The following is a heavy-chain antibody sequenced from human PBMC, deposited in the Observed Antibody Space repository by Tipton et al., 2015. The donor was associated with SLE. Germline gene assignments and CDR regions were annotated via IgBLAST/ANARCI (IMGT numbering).Heavy chain of an antibody. CDR3: ARAPSRDWDLYYFDY. J-gene: IGHJ4*02. CDR2: IYYSGST. Sequence: TLSLTCTVSGGSISSSSYYWGWIRQPPGKGLEWIGSIYYSGSTYYNPSLKSRVTISVDTSKNQFSLKLSSVTAADTAVYYCARAPSRDWDLYYFDYWGQGTLVTVSS. D-gene: IGHD3/OR15-3a*01. V-gene: IGHV4-39*07. CDR1: GGSISSSSYY.